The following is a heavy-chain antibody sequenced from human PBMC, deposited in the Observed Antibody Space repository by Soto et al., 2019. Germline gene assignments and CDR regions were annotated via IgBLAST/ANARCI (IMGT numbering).Heavy chain of an antibody. D-gene: IGHD3-10*01. J-gene: IGHJ3*02. CDR2: ISYDGSNK. CDR3: AKAPSGLAI. Sequence: PGGSLRLSCAASGFTFSSYGMHWVRQAPGKGLEWVAVISYDGSNKYYADSVKGRFTISRDNSKNTLYLQMNSLRAEDTAVYYCAKAPSGLAIWGQGTMVTVSS. V-gene: IGHV3-30*18. CDR1: GFTFSSYG.